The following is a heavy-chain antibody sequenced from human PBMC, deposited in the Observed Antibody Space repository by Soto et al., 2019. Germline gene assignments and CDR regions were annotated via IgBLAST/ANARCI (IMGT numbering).Heavy chain of an antibody. Sequence: QVQLLQSGAEVKKPGASVKVSCKVSGHTLTELSMHWVRQAPGRGLEWVGGFDPEDGETIFAQKFQGRVTMTEDTSTDSTYMELTSLRSEDTAVYYCAAGGTRWLHSPFDYWGQGTLVTISS. CDR1: GHTLTELS. CDR3: AAGGTRWLHSPFDY. D-gene: IGHD1-1*01. V-gene: IGHV1-24*01. J-gene: IGHJ4*02. CDR2: FDPEDGET.